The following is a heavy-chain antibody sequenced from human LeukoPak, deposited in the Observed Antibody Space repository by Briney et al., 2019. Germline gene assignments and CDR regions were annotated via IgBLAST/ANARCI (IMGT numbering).Heavy chain of an antibody. Sequence: PSGTLSLTCAVSGGSISSNHWWSWVRLSPGKGLEWIGEIYHSGSTNYNPSLKSRVTISIDKSKNQFSLKLTSVTAADTAVYYCARETDSSGYHVEFDPWGEGTLVTASS. V-gene: IGHV4-4*02. CDR3: ARETDSSGYHVEFDP. CDR2: IYHSGST. CDR1: GGSISSNHW. D-gene: IGHD3-22*01. J-gene: IGHJ5*02.